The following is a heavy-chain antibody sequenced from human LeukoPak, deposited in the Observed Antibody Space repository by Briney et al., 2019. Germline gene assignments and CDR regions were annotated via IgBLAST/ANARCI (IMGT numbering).Heavy chain of an antibody. V-gene: IGHV3-33*01. J-gene: IGHJ4*02. CDR2: VRYDGGDK. CDR1: GFPLSHHG. Sequence: GRSLRLSCIASGFPLSHHGMHWVRQPPGKGLEWVAFVRYDGGDKYYADSVKGRFTVSGDNSNNALDLQMNTLTVEDTAVYYCARALSSAGGSYYFDSWGQGTLVTVSS. CDR3: ARALSSAGGSYYFDS. D-gene: IGHD4-23*01.